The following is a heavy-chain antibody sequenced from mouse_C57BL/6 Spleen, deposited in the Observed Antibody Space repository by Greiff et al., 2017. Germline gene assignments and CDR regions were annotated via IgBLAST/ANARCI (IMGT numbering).Heavy chain of an antibody. J-gene: IGHJ1*03. V-gene: IGHV7-3*01. CDR2: IRNKANGYTT. D-gene: IGHD4-1*02. CDR3: ARSQLGLWYFDV. Sequence: EVKLVESGGGLVQPGGSLSLSCAASGFTFTDYYMSWVRQPPGKALEWLGFIRNKANGYTTEYSASVKGRFTISRDNSQSFLYRQMHALRAEDSATYYWARSQLGLWYFDVWGTGTTVTVSS. CDR1: GFTFTDYY.